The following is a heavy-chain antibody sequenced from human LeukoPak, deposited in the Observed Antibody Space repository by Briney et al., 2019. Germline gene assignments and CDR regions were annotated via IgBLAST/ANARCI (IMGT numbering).Heavy chain of an antibody. CDR2: IYYSGST. J-gene: IGHJ4*02. Sequence: SETLSLTCTVSGGSISSYYWSWIRQPPGKGLEWIGYIYYSGSTNYNPSLKSRVTISVDTSKNQFSLKLSSVTAADTAVYYCARQAAPLRFDYWGQGTLVTVSS. V-gene: IGHV4-59*08. CDR1: GGSISSYY. CDR3: ARQAAPLRFDY.